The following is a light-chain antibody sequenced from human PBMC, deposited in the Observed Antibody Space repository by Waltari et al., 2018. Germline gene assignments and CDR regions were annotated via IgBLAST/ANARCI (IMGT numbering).Light chain of an antibody. CDR1: DSDVGAYDF. Sequence: QSVLTQPASVSGSPGQSITISCSGTDSDVGAYDFVSWYQQHPGKAPHLIIYEVSTRPSGISNRFSASKSGNTASLTISGLQAEDEADYYCSSYTTSSAPGVFGTGTRVTVL. J-gene: IGLJ1*01. CDR3: SSYTTSSAPGV. V-gene: IGLV2-14*01. CDR2: EVS.